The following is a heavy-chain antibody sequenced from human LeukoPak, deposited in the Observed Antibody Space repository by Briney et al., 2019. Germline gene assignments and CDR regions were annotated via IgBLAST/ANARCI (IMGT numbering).Heavy chain of an antibody. CDR1: GFTFSSYN. V-gene: IGHV3-21*01. CDR3: ARDRNWNLDY. D-gene: IGHD1-1*01. J-gene: IGHJ4*02. Sequence: GGSLRLSCAASGFTFSSYNMNWVRQAPGKGLEWVSSISSSSSCIYYADSVKGRFTISRDNAKNSLYLQMNSLRAEDTAVYYCARDRNWNLDYWGQGTLVTVSS. CDR2: ISSSSSCI.